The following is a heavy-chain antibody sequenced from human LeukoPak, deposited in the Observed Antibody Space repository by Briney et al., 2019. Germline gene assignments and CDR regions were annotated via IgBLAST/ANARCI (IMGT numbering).Heavy chain of an antibody. Sequence: WGSLRLSCAASGFTFSSYAMHWVRQAPGKGLEWVAVISYDGSNKYYADSVKGRFTTCRDDSKSTLFLQMNSLRADDSAVYYCARPYLEWSLKFYMDVWGKGTTVTVSS. CDR1: GFTFSSYA. CDR3: ARPYLEWSLKFYMDV. CDR2: ISYDGSNK. J-gene: IGHJ6*03. V-gene: IGHV3-30*04. D-gene: IGHD3-3*02.